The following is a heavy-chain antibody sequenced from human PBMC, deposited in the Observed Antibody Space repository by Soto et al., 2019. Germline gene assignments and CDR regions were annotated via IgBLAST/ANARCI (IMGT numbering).Heavy chain of an antibody. CDR3: AHRPSGWYLFDY. D-gene: IGHD6-19*01. J-gene: IGHJ4*02. V-gene: IGHV2-5*01. CDR1: GFSLSTSGVG. CDR2: IYWNDDK. Sequence: SGPTLVNPTQTLTLTCTFSGFSLSTSGVGVGWIRQPPGKALEWLALIYWNDDKRYSPSLKSRLTITKDTSKNQVVLTMTDMDPVNTATYYCAHRPSGWYLFDYWGQGTLVTVSS.